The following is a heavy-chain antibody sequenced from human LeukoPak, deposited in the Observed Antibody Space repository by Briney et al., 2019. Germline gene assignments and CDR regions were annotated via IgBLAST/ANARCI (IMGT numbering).Heavy chain of an antibody. CDR1: GGSFSGYY. J-gene: IGHJ4*02. CDR2: TNHSGST. CDR3: ARGPQTGVLLWFGELLNSYGPYFDY. V-gene: IGHV4-34*01. Sequence: PSETLSLTCAVYGGSFSGYYWSWTRQPPGKGLEWIGETNHSGSTNYDPSLKSRVTISVDTSKNQFSLKLSSVTAADTAVYYCARGPQTGVLLWFGELLNSYGPYFDYWGQGTLVTVSS. D-gene: IGHD3-10*01.